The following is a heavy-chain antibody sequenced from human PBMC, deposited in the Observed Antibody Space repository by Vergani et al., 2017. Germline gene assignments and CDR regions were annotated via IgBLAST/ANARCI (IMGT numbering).Heavy chain of an antibody. J-gene: IGHJ6*03. CDR3: ARGRGRDGSRLYYYYYMDV. V-gene: IGHV3-53*01. Sequence: EVQLVESGGGLIQAGGSLRLSCAASGFIVSSNYMSWVRQAPGKGLEWVSVIYSGGSTYYADSVKGRFTISRDNSKNTLSLQMNSLRADATAVYYCARGRGRDGSRLYYYYYMDVWGKGTTVTVSS. CDR2: IYSGGST. CDR1: GFIVSSNY. D-gene: IGHD5-24*01.